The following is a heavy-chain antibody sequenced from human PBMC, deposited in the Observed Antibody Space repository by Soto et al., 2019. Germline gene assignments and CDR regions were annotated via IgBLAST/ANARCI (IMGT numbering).Heavy chain of an antibody. Sequence: GASVNVFFKASGGTFSSYSISWVRQAPGQGLELRGGIIPIFGTANYAQEFQGRVTITADEPTSTAYMELSSLRSEDTAVYYCANQVDYGGYGCFEYWGQGTLVIVSS. D-gene: IGHD4-17*01. V-gene: IGHV1-69*13. J-gene: IGHJ4*02. CDR2: IIPIFGTA. CDR3: ANQVDYGGYGCFEY. CDR1: GGTFSSYS.